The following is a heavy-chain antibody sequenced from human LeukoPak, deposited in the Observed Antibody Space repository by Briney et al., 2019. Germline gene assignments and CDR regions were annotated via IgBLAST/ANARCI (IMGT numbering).Heavy chain of an antibody. CDR2: IYHSGST. D-gene: IGHD3-9*01. CDR3: ARLPQRSDILTSYANSFDY. CDR1: GYSISSGYY. J-gene: IGHJ4*02. V-gene: IGHV4-38-2*02. Sequence: SETLSLTCTVSGYSISSGYYWGWIRQPPGKGLEWIGSIYHSGSTYYNPSLKSRVTISVDTSKNRFSLKLTSVTAADTAVFYCARLPQRSDILTSYANSFDYWGQGTLVTVSS.